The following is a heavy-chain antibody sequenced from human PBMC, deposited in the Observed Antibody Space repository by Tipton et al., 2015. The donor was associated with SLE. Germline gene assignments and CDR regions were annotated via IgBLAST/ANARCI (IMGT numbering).Heavy chain of an antibody. J-gene: IGHJ5*02. CDR2: INHSGST. V-gene: IGHV4-34*01. Sequence: TLSLTCAVYGGSFSGYYWNWIRQPPGKGLEWIGEINHSGSTNYNPSLKSRVTISVDTSKSQFSLNLSPVTAADTAVYYCARQRTNYGSVTFDPWGQGTLVTVSS. CDR1: GGSFSGYY. D-gene: IGHD3-10*01. CDR3: ARQRTNYGSVTFDP.